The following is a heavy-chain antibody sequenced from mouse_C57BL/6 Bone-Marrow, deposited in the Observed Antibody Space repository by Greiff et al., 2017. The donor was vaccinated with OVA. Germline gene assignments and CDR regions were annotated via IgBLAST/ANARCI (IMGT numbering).Heavy chain of an antibody. CDR1: GFSLTNYG. D-gene: IGHD2-10*01. CDR2: IWSGGST. V-gene: IGHV2-2*01. J-gene: IGHJ1*03. Sequence: QVQLKESGPGLVQPSQSLSITCTVSGFSLTNYGVHWVRQSPGQGLEWLGVIWSGGSTDYNAAFISRLSISKDNSKSQVFFKMNSLQADDTAIYYCAREGNLLNWYFDVWGTGTTVTVSA. CDR3: AREGNLLNWYFDV.